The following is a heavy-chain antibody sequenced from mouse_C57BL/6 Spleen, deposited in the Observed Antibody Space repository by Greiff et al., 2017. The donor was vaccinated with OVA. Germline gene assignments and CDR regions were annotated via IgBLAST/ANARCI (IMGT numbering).Heavy chain of an antibody. V-gene: IGHV1-9*01. J-gene: IGHJ2*01. CDR2: ILPGSGST. CDR1: GYTFTGYW. Sequence: QVQLKESGAELMKPGASVKLSCKATGYTFTGYWIEWVKQRPGHGLEWIGEILPGSGSTNYNEKFKGKATFTADTSSNTAYMQLSSLTTEDSAIYYCARWRNYYGSSLYYFDYWGQGTTLTVSS. D-gene: IGHD1-1*01. CDR3: ARWRNYYGSSLYYFDY.